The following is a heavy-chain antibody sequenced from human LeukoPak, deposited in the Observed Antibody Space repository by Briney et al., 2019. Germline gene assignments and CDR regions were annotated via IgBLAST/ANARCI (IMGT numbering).Heavy chain of an antibody. CDR1: GFTFSGSA. D-gene: IGHD3-22*01. Sequence: PGGSLRLSCAASGFTFSGSAMHWVRQASGKGLEWVGRIRNKANSFATAYAASVRGRFTISRDDSKNTAYLQMNSLKTEDTAVYYCTRNYDSSGYDYWGQGTLVTVSS. J-gene: IGHJ4*02. V-gene: IGHV3-73*01. CDR2: IRNKANSFAT. CDR3: TRNYDSSGYDY.